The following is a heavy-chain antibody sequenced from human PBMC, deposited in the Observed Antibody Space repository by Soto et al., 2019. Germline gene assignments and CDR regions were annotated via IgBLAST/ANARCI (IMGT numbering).Heavy chain of an antibody. Sequence: VPLRLSYATSGLCFEDYTMNWVRGTSGKGPEWISLISWDGGRTLYSDSVKGRFIISRDNSKNSLYLQMNSLTTEDTALYFCARASYDVLPGQQRYFEPWGPGTLVLLSP. V-gene: IGHV3-43*01. CDR1: GLCFEDYT. D-gene: IGHD3-9*01. CDR3: ARASYDVLPGQQRYFEP. J-gene: IGHJ4*02. CDR2: ISWDGGRT.